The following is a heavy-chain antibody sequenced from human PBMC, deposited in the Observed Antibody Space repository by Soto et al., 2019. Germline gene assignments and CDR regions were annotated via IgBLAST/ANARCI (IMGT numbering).Heavy chain of an antibody. CDR3: AKGLLAIVGTTLPRDAFNI. J-gene: IGHJ3*02. D-gene: IGHD1-26*01. Sequence: SLRLSCAASGFSFTTYVMHWVRQAPGKGLEWVAVISHDGSYKYYGDAVKGRFTISRDTSKNAVYLEMNSLRPEDTAVYYCAKGLLAIVGTTLPRDAFNIWDQGTMVTVSS. CDR2: ISHDGSYK. CDR1: GFSFTTYV. V-gene: IGHV3-30*18.